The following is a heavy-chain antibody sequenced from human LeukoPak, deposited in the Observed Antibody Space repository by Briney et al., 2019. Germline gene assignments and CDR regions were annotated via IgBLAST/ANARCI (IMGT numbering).Heavy chain of an antibody. CDR2: ISPYNGDT. CDR1: GYTFNTYG. V-gene: IGHV1-18*01. Sequence: GASVKLSCRASGYTFNTYGVTWVRQVPGQGFEWMGWISPYNGDTNYAQKFQGRVTMTTDTLTSTVFMELRSLRSDDTAVYFCARGGLSGIYGIDYWGQGTLVTVSS. J-gene: IGHJ4*02. D-gene: IGHD1-26*01. CDR3: ARGGLSGIYGIDY.